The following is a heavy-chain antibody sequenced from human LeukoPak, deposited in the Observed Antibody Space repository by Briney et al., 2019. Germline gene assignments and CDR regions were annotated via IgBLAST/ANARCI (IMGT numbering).Heavy chain of an antibody. Sequence: PGGSLRLSCAASGFTFSSYAMHWVRQAPGKGLEWVAVISYDGSNKYYADSVKGRFTISRDNSKNTLYLQMNSLRAEDTAVYYCARNGIYQPHWVWFDPWGRGTLVTVSS. CDR2: ISYDGSNK. CDR1: GFTFSSYA. J-gene: IGHJ5*02. CDR3: ARNGIYQPHWVWFDP. V-gene: IGHV3-30-3*01. D-gene: IGHD2-2*01.